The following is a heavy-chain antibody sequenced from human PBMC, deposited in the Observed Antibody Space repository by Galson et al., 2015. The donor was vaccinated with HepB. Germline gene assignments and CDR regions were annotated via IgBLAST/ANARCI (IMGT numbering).Heavy chain of an antibody. CDR1: GFTFSSYW. CDR3: ARDGIGYGDVKDTLQYYYGMDV. Sequence: SLRLSCAASGFTFSSYWMSWVRQAPGKGLEWVANIKQDGSEKYYVDSVKGRFTISRDNAKNSLYLQMNSLRAEDTAVYYCARDGIGYGDVKDTLQYYYGMDVWGQGTTVTVSS. CDR2: IKQDGSEK. D-gene: IGHD4-17*01. J-gene: IGHJ6*02. V-gene: IGHV3-7*03.